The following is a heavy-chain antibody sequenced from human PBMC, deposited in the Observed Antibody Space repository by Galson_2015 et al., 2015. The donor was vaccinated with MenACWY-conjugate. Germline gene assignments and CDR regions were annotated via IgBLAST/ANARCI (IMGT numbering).Heavy chain of an antibody. CDR1: FTSHY. V-gene: IGHV1-46*01. J-gene: IGHJ5*01. CDR2: INPDGGIP. Sequence: FTSHYMHWVRQAPGQGLEWMGIINPDGGIPSYTEKFQDRVTMTSDTSTRTVYMDLTSLTSGDTAVYYCARSGSEGYSSGWTDSWGQGTLVTVSS. CDR3: ARSGSEGYSSGWTDS. D-gene: IGHD6-19*01.